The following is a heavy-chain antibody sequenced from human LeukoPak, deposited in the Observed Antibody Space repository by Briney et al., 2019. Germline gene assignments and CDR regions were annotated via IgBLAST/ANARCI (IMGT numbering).Heavy chain of an antibody. D-gene: IGHD3-16*01. CDR1: GGSLSNYY. V-gene: IGHV4-59*01. CDR2: IYSSGSA. J-gene: IGHJ4*02. Sequence: SETLSLTCSVSGGSLSNYYWTWIRRPPGEGLEWIGYIYSSGSANYNPSLKSRVNISIDTSENQFSLKLSSLTAADTAVYYCASRSWGSDSDYWGQGALVTVSS. CDR3: ASRSWGSDSDY.